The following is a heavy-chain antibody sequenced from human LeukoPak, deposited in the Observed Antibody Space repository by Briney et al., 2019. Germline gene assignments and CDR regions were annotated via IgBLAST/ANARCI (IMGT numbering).Heavy chain of an antibody. J-gene: IGHJ3*02. D-gene: IGHD2-2*01. CDR3: AVVPAAVDAFDI. V-gene: IGHV3-11*03. CDR2: ISSSSSYT. CDR1: GFTFSDYF. Sequence: GGSLRLSCAASGFTFSDYFMSWIRQAPGKGLEWVSYISSSSSYTNYADSVKGRFTISRDNAKNSLYLQMNNLRAEDTAVYYCAVVPAAVDAFDIWGQGTMITVSS.